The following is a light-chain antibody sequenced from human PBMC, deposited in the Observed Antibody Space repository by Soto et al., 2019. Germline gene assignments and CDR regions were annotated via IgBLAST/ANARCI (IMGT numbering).Light chain of an antibody. J-gene: IGLJ2*01. CDR1: SSDVGGYNY. Sequence: QSALTQPASGSGSPGQSITISCTGTSSDVGGYNYVSWYQHHPGKAPKLMIYDVSNRPSGVSNRFSGSKSGNTASLTISGLQTEDEADYSSNSYTTNNTVVFGEGTKLPVL. V-gene: IGLV2-14*03. CDR2: DVS. CDR3: NSYTTNNTVV.